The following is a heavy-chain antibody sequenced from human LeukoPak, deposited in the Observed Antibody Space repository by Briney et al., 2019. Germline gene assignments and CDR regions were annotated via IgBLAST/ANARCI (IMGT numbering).Heavy chain of an antibody. J-gene: IGHJ4*02. CDR3: ASPTGDGYSYGPSDY. D-gene: IGHD5-18*01. V-gene: IGHV1-69*06. CDR1: GGTFSSYA. Sequence: SVKVSCKASGGTFSSYAISWVRQAPGQGLEWMGGIIPIFGTANYAQKFQGRVTITADKSTSTAYMELSSLRSEDTAVYYCASPTGDGYSYGPSDYWGQGTLVTVSS. CDR2: IIPIFGTA.